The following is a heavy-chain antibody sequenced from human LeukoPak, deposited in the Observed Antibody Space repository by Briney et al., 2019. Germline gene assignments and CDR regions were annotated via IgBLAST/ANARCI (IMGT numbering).Heavy chain of an antibody. CDR3: ARDLSATIRAYDY. D-gene: IGHD1-26*01. V-gene: IGHV3-21*01. CDR2: IAISGNYI. Sequence: GGSLRLSCAASGFILSDYNMNWVRQAPGKGLEWVSFIAISGNYITYADSVKGRFTISRDNAKNSLYLQMNSLRAEDTAVYYCARDLSATIRAYDYWGQGTLVTVSS. CDR1: GFILSDYN. J-gene: IGHJ4*02.